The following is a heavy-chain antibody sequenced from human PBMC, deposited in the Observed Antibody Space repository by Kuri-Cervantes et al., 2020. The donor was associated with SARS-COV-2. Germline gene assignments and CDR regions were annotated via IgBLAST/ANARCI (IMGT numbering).Heavy chain of an antibody. CDR2: NNHSGST. CDR3: ARGPGNWGGFDY. J-gene: IGHJ4*02. D-gene: IGHD7-27*01. V-gene: IGHV4-34*01. CDR1: GGSFSGYY. Sequence: SETLSLTCAVYGGSFSGYYWSWIRQPPGKGLEWIGENNHSGSTNYNPSLKSRVTISVDTSKNQFSLKLSSVTAADTAVYYCARGPGNWGGFDYWGQGTLVTVSS.